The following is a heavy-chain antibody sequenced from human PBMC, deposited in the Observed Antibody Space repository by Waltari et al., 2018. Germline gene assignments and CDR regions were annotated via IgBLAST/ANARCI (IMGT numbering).Heavy chain of an antibody. CDR2: ISSDGTTI. V-gene: IGHV3-48*01. D-gene: IGHD3-9*01. J-gene: IGHJ6*02. CDR3: ARDQYFSRSYYGMDV. CDR1: GFTFRSFS. Sequence: EVQLVESGGGLVKPGGSLRLSCAASGFTFRSFSMNWVRQAPGKGLEGMSYISSDGTTIYDADSVKGRFTISRDNAKNSVYLQMNSLRAEDTAVYYCARDQYFSRSYYGMDVWGQGTTVTVS.